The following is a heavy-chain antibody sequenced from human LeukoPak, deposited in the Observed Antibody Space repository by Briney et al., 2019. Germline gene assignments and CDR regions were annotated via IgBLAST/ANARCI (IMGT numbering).Heavy chain of an antibody. CDR1: GYTLTSYD. Sequence: GASVKLSCKASGYTLTSYDIDWLRQATGQGLEWMGWINPNSGNTAYAQKFRGRVTMTRNTSITTAYMELSSLTSEDTAVYYCARGPPKDFGSGSSWFDPWGQGALVTVSS. J-gene: IGHJ5*02. D-gene: IGHD3-10*01. CDR3: ARGPPKDFGSGSSWFDP. CDR2: INPNSGNT. V-gene: IGHV1-8*01.